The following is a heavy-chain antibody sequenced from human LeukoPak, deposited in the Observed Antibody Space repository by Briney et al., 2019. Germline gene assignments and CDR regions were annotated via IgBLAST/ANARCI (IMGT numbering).Heavy chain of an antibody. V-gene: IGHV1-2*02. CDR3: ARARITMIADY. D-gene: IGHD3-22*01. CDR1: GHTFTGYY. J-gene: IGHJ4*02. Sequence: GASVKVSCKASGHTFTGYYMHWVRQAPGQGLEWMGWINPNSGGTDYAQKFQGRVTMTRDTSISTAYMELSRLRSDDTAVYYCARARITMIADYWGQGTLVTVSS. CDR2: INPNSGGT.